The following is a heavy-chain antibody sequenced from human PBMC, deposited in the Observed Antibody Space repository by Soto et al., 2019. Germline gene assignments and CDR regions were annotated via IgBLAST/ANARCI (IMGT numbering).Heavy chain of an antibody. CDR1: GFTFSSYA. Sequence: PGGSLRLSCAASGFTFSSYAMSWVRQAPGKGLEWASAISGSGGSTYYADSVKGRFTISRDNSKNTLYLQMNSLRAEDTAVYYCATLKGDYYDSTGAFDIWGQGTMVTVSS. V-gene: IGHV3-23*01. CDR3: ATLKGDYYDSTGAFDI. D-gene: IGHD3-22*01. J-gene: IGHJ3*02. CDR2: ISGSGGST.